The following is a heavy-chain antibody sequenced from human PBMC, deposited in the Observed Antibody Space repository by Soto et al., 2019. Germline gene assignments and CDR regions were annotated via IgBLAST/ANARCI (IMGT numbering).Heavy chain of an antibody. V-gene: IGHV3-30*03. Sequence: GESLKISCAASGFTFSSYGMHWVRQAPGKGLEWVAVISYDGSNKYYADSVKGRFTISRDNSKNTLYLQMNSLRAEDTAVYYCATGILVAAAGPNFDYWGQGTLVTVSS. CDR3: ATGILVAAAGPNFDY. J-gene: IGHJ4*02. CDR1: GFTFSSYG. D-gene: IGHD6-13*01. CDR2: ISYDGSNK.